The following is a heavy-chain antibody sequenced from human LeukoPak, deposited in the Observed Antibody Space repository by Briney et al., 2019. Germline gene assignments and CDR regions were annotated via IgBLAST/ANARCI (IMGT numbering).Heavy chain of an antibody. J-gene: IGHJ4*02. CDR1: GYTFTGYY. D-gene: IGHD3-22*01. CDR3: ARDWENYYDSSGYYGY. Sequence: ASVKVSCKASGYTFTGYYMHWVRQAPGQGLEWMGWINPNSGGTNYAQKFQGRVTMTRDTSISTAYMELSRLRSDDTAVYYCARDWENYYDSSGYYGYWGQGTLVTVSS. CDR2: INPNSGGT. V-gene: IGHV1-2*02.